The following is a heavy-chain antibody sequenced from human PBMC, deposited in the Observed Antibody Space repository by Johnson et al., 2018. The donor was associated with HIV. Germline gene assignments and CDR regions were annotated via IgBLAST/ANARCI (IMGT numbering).Heavy chain of an antibody. CDR3: AKEYFDI. V-gene: IGHV3-30*02. CDR2: IRYDGSNN. J-gene: IGHJ3*02. Sequence: QVQLVESGGGLVQPGGSLRLSCAASGFTFNRYAMHWVRQAPGKGLEWVAFIRYDGSNNYYGDSVKGRFTISRDNAKNTLYLQMNSLRAEDTAVYYCAKEYFDIWGPGTMVTVSS. CDR1: GFTFNRYA.